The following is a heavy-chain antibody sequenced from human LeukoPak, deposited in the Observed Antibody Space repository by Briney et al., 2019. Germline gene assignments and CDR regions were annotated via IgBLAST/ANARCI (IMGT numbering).Heavy chain of an antibody. Sequence: GGSLRLSCAASGFTFSSYGMSWVHQAPGKGLEWVSAISGSGGSTYYADSVKGRFTISRDNSKNTLYLQMNSLRAEDTAVYYCARSDYGDYIGYWYFDLWGRGTLVTVSS. D-gene: IGHD4-17*01. V-gene: IGHV3-23*01. CDR2: ISGSGGST. CDR1: GFTFSSYG. CDR3: ARSDYGDYIGYWYFDL. J-gene: IGHJ2*01.